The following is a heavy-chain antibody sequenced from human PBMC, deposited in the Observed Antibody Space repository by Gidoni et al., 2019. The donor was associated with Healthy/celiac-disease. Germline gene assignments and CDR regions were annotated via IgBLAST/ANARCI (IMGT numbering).Heavy chain of an antibody. J-gene: IGHJ4*02. CDR1: GFTVRSNY. Sequence: EVQLVESGGGLIQPGGSLSLSCAASGFTVRSNYMSWVRPAPGKGLEWVSVIYSGGSTYYADSVKGRFTISRDNSKNTLYLQMNSLRAEDTAVYYCARASTTYDFWSGFDYWGQGTLVTVSS. V-gene: IGHV3-53*01. CDR3: ARASTTYDFWSGFDY. CDR2: IYSGGST. D-gene: IGHD3-3*01.